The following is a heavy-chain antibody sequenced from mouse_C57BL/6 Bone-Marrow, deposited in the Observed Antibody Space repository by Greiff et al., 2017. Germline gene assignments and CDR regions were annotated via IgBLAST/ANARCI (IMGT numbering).Heavy chain of an antibody. Sequence: VQLQQPGAELVKPGASVKLSCKASGYTFTSYWMQWVKQRPGQGLEWIGEIDPSDSYTNYNQKFKGKATLTVDTSSSTAYMQLSSLTSEDSAVYYGARGDYCYDGPCWYFGVWGTGTTVTVSS. CDR1: GYTFTSYW. CDR3: ARGDYCYDGPCWYFGV. D-gene: IGHD2-12*01. V-gene: IGHV1-50*01. J-gene: IGHJ1*03. CDR2: IDPSDSYT.